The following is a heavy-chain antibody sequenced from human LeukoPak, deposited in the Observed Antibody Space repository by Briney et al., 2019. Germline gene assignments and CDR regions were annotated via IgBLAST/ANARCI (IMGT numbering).Heavy chain of an antibody. D-gene: IGHD3-9*01. J-gene: IGHJ4*02. CDR3: AKSFDKSKKGPDY. V-gene: IGHV3-21*04. Sequence: SGGSLRLSCAGSAFTFSSHTINWVRQAPGRGLEWVSCIGFSTTYIHYADSVKGRFTVTRDNAKGSVSLQMNSLRVEDTAVYYCAKSFDKSKKGPDYWGQGALVTVS. CDR2: IGFSTTYI. CDR1: AFTFSSHT.